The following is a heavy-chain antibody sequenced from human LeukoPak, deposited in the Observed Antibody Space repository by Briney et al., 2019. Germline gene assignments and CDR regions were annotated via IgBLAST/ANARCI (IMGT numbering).Heavy chain of an antibody. CDR2: ISGSGGSA. D-gene: IGHD3-3*01. V-gene: IGHV3-23*01. CDR3: AKDSVYDFWSGYYPPTGFDY. CDR1: GFTFDTFV. J-gene: IGHJ4*02. Sequence: GGSLRLSCAASGFTFDTFVMTWVRQAPGKGLEWVSTISGSGGSAFYADSVKGRFTISRDNSKNTLHLQMSTLRAEDTAVYYCAKDSVYDFWSGYYPPTGFDYWGQGTLVTVSS.